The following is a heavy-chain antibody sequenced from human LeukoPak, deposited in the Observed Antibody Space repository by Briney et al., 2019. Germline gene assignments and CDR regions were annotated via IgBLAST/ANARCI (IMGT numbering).Heavy chain of an antibody. CDR1: GGTFSSYA. D-gene: IGHD3-3*01. V-gene: IGHV1-69*01. J-gene: IGHJ3*02. Sequence: ASVKVSCKASGGTFSSYAISWVRQAPGQGLEWMGGIIPIFGTANYAQKFQGRVTITADESTSTAYMELSSLRSEDTAVYYCARSGRWSGQPDAFDIWGQGTMVTVSS. CDR2: IIPIFGTA. CDR3: ARSGRWSGQPDAFDI.